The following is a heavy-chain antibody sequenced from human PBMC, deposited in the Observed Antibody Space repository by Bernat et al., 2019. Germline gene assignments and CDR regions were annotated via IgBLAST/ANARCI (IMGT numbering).Heavy chain of an antibody. CDR3: TTALPWDV. CDR1: GLTFTSAW. CDR2: IRSKGVGGAS. J-gene: IGHJ6*02. Sequence: EVQLVESGGDLVKPGGSLRLSCAASGLTFTSAWMNWVRQAPGKGLEWVGRIRSKGVGGASEYAAPVKGRFTISRDDSKNTLYLQMNSLKTEDTAVYYCTTALPWDVWGQGTTVTVSS. V-gene: IGHV3-15*07.